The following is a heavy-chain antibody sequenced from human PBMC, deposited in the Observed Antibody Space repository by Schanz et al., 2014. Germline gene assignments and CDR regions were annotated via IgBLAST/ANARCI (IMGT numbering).Heavy chain of an antibody. CDR2: ISGSGGST. D-gene: IGHD2-2*01. J-gene: IGHJ4*02. CDR3: AKDLLYGAPMPLNHLDY. Sequence: VQLQESGPGLVKPSQTLSLTCTVSGDSISSGGYYWSWIRQHPGKGLEWVSGISGSGGSTYYADSVKGRFTISRDNSKNTLYLQMNSLRAEDTAVYYCAKDLLYGAPMPLNHLDYWGQGTLVTVSS. V-gene: IGHV3-23*01. CDR1: GDSISSGGYY.